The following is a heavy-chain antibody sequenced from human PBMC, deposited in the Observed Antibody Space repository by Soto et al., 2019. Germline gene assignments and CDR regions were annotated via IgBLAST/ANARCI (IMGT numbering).Heavy chain of an antibody. J-gene: IGHJ3*02. D-gene: IGHD5-12*01. CDR2: IDTGRGNT. CDR1: GYTFTSYA. CDR3: VRGPNSGSFDI. V-gene: IGHV1-3*04. Sequence: ASVKVSCKTSGYTFTSYAVHWVRQAPGQRLEWMGWIDTGRGNTKYPQKFQGRVTITRDTPATTVYMELSSLRSEDTAVYYCVRGPNSGSFDIWGQGTLVTVSS.